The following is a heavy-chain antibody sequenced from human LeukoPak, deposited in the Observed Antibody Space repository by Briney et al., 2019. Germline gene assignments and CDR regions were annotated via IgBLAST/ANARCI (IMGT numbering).Heavy chain of an antibody. J-gene: IGHJ5*02. CDR3: ARDGDRTKQYNWFDP. CDR2: IYYSGST. CDR1: GGSISSSSYY. Sequence: SETLSLTCTVSGGSISSSSYYWGWIRQPPGKGLEWIGSIYYSGSTYYNPSLKSRVTISVDTSKNQFSLKLSSVTAADTAVYYCARDGDRTKQYNWFDPWGQGTLVTVSS. V-gene: IGHV4-39*07. D-gene: IGHD1/OR15-1a*01.